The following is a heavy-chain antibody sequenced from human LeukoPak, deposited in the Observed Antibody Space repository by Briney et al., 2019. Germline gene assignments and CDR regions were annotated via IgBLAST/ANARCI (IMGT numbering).Heavy chain of an antibody. D-gene: IGHD5-12*01. Sequence: GGSLRLSCTASGFIFNNFAMTWVRRASEKGLEWVSSINGTSRETWYADPVKGRFTISRDNSRNTLYLQMNSLRADDTAIYYCAKDYGPDIVGTIGGYWGQGTLVTVSS. CDR2: INGTSRET. V-gene: IGHV3-23*01. CDR3: AKDYGPDIVGTIGGY. CDR1: GFIFNNFA. J-gene: IGHJ4*02.